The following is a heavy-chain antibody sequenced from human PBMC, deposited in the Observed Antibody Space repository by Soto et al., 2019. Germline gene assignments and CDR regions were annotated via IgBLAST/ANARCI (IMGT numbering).Heavy chain of an antibody. D-gene: IGHD1-20*01. CDR2: IYSGGST. CDR1: AFTFRNYW. V-gene: IGHV3-66*01. J-gene: IGHJ6*02. Sequence: GGSLRLSCAASAFTFRNYWMSWVRQAPGKGLEWVSVIYSGGSTYYADSVNGRFTISRDNSKNTLYLQMNSLRAEDTAVYYCARDRYYGMDVWGQGTTVTVSS. CDR3: ARDRYYGMDV.